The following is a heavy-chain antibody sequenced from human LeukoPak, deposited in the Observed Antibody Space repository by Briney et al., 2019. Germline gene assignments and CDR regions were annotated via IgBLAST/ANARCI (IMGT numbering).Heavy chain of an antibody. V-gene: IGHV4-34*01. CDR2: INHSGST. CDR1: GGSFSGYY. J-gene: IGHJ2*01. CDR3: ARGIWEMATIPYWYFDI. Sequence: SETLSPTCAVYGGSFSGYYWSWIRQPPGKGLEWIGEINHSGSTNYNPSLKSRVTISVDTSKNQFSLKLSSVTAADTALYYCARGIWEMATIPYWYFDIWGRGTLVTVSS. D-gene: IGHD5-24*01.